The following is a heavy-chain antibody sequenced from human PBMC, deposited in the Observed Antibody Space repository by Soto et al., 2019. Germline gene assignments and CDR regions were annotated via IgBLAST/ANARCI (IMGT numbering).Heavy chain of an antibody. Sequence: GASLKISCKGSGYSFTSYWISWVRQMPGKVLEWMGRIDPSDSYTNYSPSFQGHVTISADKSISTAYLQWSSLKASDTAMYYCARQGYDFWSATYYGMDVWGQGTTVT. CDR3: ARQGYDFWSATYYGMDV. J-gene: IGHJ6*02. CDR2: IDPSDSYT. CDR1: GYSFTSYW. V-gene: IGHV5-10-1*01. D-gene: IGHD3-3*01.